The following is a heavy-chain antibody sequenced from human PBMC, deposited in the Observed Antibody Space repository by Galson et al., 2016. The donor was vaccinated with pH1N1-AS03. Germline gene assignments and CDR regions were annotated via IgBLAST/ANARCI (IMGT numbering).Heavy chain of an antibody. CDR1: GFTITKYW. CDR3: ARDLGWYRGDL. Sequence: SLKLSCAASGFTITKYWMSWVRQAPGKGLEWVANIKYDGSGKKYVDSVEGRFTISRDNARNSLYLQMNSLRVDDTAVYYCARDLGWYRGDLWGQGTLVTVSS. D-gene: IGHD6-19*01. CDR2: IKYDGSGK. V-gene: IGHV3-7*01. J-gene: IGHJ5*02.